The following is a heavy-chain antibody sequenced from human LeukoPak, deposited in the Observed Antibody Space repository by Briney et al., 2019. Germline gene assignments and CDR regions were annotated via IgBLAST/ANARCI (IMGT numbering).Heavy chain of an antibody. CDR3: ATVEVATIKGAFGI. CDR2: INPNSGGT. Sequence: ASVKVSCKASGYTFTGYYMHWVRQAPGQGLEWMGWINPNSGGTKYAQKFQGRVTMTRDTSISTAYMELSRLRSDDTAVYYSATVEVATIKGAFGIWGQGTKVTVSS. V-gene: IGHV1-2*02. D-gene: IGHD5-24*01. CDR1: GYTFTGYY. J-gene: IGHJ3*02.